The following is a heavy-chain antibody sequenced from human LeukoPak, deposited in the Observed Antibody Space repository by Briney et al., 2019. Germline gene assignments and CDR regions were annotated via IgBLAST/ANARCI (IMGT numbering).Heavy chain of an antibody. Sequence: GGSLRLSCAASGFTFSSYGMHWVRQAPGKGLEWVAFIRYDGSNKHYADSVKGRFTISRDNSKNTLYLQMNSLRAEDTAVYYCAKSATVWGGYFDYWGQGTLVPVSS. D-gene: IGHD4-17*01. CDR3: AKSATVWGGYFDY. CDR2: IRYDGSNK. J-gene: IGHJ4*02. CDR1: GFTFSSYG. V-gene: IGHV3-30*02.